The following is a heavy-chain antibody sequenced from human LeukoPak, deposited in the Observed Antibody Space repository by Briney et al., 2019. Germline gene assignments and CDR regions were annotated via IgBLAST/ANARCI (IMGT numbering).Heavy chain of an antibody. CDR2: ISYDGSNK. J-gene: IGHJ4*02. CDR1: GFTFSSYA. D-gene: IGHD6-13*01. V-gene: IGHV3-30*04. CDR3: ARDPILAAAGPPFDY. Sequence: PGGSLRLSCAASGFTFSSYAMHWVRQAPGKGLEWVAVISYDGSNKYYADSVKGRFTISRDNSKNTLYLQMNSLRAEDTAVYYCARDPILAAAGPPFDYWGQGTLVTVSS.